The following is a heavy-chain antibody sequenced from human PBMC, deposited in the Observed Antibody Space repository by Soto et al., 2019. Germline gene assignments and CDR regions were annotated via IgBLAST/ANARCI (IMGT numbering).Heavy chain of an antibody. CDR3: AIGGHMSWSEY. Sequence: EVQLLDSGGGLVQPGESLRLSCAASGFTFGSRAMTWIRQTPGKGLEWVSTISGDGDVTFYADSMKGRVTISRDNSKSTLYLQMDGLRVEDTALYYCAIGGHMSWSEYWGQGTLVTVSS. CDR1: GFTFGSRA. D-gene: IGHD3-16*01. J-gene: IGHJ4*02. CDR2: ISGDGDVT. V-gene: IGHV3-23*01.